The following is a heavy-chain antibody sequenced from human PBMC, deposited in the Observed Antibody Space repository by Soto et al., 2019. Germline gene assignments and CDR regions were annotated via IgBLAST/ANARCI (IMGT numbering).Heavy chain of an antibody. CDR2: ILHTGGT. V-gene: IGHV4-30-2*01. CDR3: AKGITDTGGYYYYSMDV. J-gene: IGHJ6*02. CDR1: GGSISGGSFS. Sequence: LSLTCAVSGGSISGGSFSWSWIRQPPGKGLEWIGYILHTGGTQYNPSLKSRVSMSVDKSKNQFSLHLTSVTAADTAVYYCAKGITDTGGYYYYSMDVWGQGTAVTVSS. D-gene: IGHD2-15*01.